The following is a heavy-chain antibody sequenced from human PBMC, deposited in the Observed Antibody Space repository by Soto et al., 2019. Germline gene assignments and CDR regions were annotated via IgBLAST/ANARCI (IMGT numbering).Heavy chain of an antibody. V-gene: IGHV3-30*18. CDR3: AKGLLYDSSGSKDV. Sequence: GGSLRLSCAASGFTFSSYGMHWVRQAPGKGLEWVAVISYDGSNKYYADSVKGRFTISRDNPKNTLYLQMNSLRAEDTAVYYCAKGLLYDSSGSKDVWGQGTTVTVSS. CDR2: ISYDGSNK. D-gene: IGHD3-22*01. J-gene: IGHJ6*02. CDR1: GFTFSSYG.